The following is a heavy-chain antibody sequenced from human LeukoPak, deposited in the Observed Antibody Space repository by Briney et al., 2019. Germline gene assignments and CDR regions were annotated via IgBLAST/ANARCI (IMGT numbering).Heavy chain of an antibody. D-gene: IGHD1-26*01. V-gene: IGHV3-21*01. CDR2: ISSSSTNI. J-gene: IGHJ3*02. Sequence: PGEPLRLSCAASGFTFSSYTMNWVRQAPGKGLEWVSCISSSSTNIYYADSVKGRFTISRDNAKNSLYLQMNSLRAEDTAVYYCARKLYSDNSHDAFDIWGQGTMVIVSS. CDR1: GFTFSSYT. CDR3: ARKLYSDNSHDAFDI.